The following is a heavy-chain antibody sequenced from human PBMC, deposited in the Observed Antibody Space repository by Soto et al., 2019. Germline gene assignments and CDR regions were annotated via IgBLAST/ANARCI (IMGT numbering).Heavy chain of an antibody. Sequence: PSETLSLTCTVSGGSISSYYWSWIRQPPGKGLEWIGYIYYSGSTNYNPSLKSRVTISVDTSKNQFSLKLNSVTAADTAVYYCATMYSGYTYPFLDPWGQGTLVTVPQ. V-gene: IGHV4-59*01. CDR1: GGSISSYY. J-gene: IGHJ5*02. D-gene: IGHD5-12*01. CDR3: ATMYSGYTYPFLDP. CDR2: IYYSGST.